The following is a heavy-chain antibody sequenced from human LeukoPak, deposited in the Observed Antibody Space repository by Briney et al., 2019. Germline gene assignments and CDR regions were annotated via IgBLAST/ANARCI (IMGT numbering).Heavy chain of an antibody. CDR2: ISYDGSNK. J-gene: IGHJ4*02. CDR1: GFTFSSYG. CDR3: AKAKYYYGSGSYYKIPALDY. Sequence: GGSLRLSCAASGFTFSSYGMHWVRQAPGKGLEWVAVISYDGSNKYYADSVKGRFTISRDNSENTLYPQMNSLRAEDTAVYYCAKAKYYYGSGSYYKIPALDYWGQGTLVTVSS. D-gene: IGHD3-10*01. V-gene: IGHV3-30*18.